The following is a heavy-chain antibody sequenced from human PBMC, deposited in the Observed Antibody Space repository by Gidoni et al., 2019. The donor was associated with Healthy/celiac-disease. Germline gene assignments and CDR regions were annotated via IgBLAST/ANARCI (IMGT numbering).Heavy chain of an antibody. V-gene: IGHV1-69*01. CDR3: ARPLKGKPLSGYYYYGMDV. J-gene: IGHJ6*02. D-gene: IGHD3-10*01. CDR1: GGTFSSYA. CDR2: IIPIFGTA. Sequence: QVQLVQSGAEVKKPGSSVKVSCKASGGTFSSYAISWVRQAPGQGLEWMGGIIPIFGTANYAQKFQGRVTITADESTSTAYMELSSLRSEDTAVYYCARPLKGKPLSGYYYYGMDVWGQGTTVTVSS.